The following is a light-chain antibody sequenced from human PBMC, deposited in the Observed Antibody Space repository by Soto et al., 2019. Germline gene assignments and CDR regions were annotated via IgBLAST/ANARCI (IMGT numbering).Light chain of an antibody. CDR3: QHYNNWPFT. V-gene: IGKV3-15*01. CDR1: QSVSSN. Sequence: EIVMTQSPATLSVSPGERATLSCRASQSVSSNLAWYQQKPGQAPTLLIHGASARATGIPARFSGSGSGTEFTLTISSLQSEDFAVYYCQHYNNWPFTFGQGTKLEIK. J-gene: IGKJ2*01. CDR2: GAS.